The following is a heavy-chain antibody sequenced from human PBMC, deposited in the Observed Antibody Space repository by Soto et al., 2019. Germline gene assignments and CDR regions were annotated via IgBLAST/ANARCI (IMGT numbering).Heavy chain of an antibody. V-gene: IGHV1-2*02. CDR3: ARAISRFCSGSCLHY. CDR2: INPNSGGT. CDR1: GYTFPGYY. D-gene: IGHD3-3*01. J-gene: IGHJ4*02. Sequence: ASVKVSCKASGYTFPGYYMHWVRQAPGQGLEWMGWINPNSGGTNYAQKFQGRFTMTRGTSISTAYMELSRLRSDDTAVYYCARAISRFCSGSCLHYWGQGPLVTVSS.